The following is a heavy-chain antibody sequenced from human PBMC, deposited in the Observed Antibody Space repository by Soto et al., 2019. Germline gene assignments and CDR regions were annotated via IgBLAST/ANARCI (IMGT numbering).Heavy chain of an antibody. CDR3: TRARTGTAGLVDY. CDR1: GGSISSYY. D-gene: IGHD1-7*01. J-gene: IGHJ4*02. Sequence: PSETLSLTCTVSGGSISSYYWSWIRQPPEKGLEWIGYIYYSGSTNYNPSLKSRVTISVHTSKNQFSLKLSSVTAADTAVYYCTRARTGTAGLVDYWGQGTLVTVSS. V-gene: IGHV4-59*01. CDR2: IYYSGST.